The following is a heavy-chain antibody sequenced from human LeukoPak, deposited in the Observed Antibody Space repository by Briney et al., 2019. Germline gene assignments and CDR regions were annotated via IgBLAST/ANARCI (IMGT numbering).Heavy chain of an antibody. CDR3: ARDSIPSGIAAARYWFDP. CDR2: INPSGGST. D-gene: IGHD6-13*01. CDR1: GYTFTSYY. Sequence: ASVKVSCKASGYTFTSYYMHWVRQAPGQGLEWMGIINPSGGSTSYAQKFQGRVTMTRDMSTSTVYMELSSLRSEDTAVYYCARDSIPSGIAAARYWFDPWGQGTLVTVSS. V-gene: IGHV1-46*01. J-gene: IGHJ5*02.